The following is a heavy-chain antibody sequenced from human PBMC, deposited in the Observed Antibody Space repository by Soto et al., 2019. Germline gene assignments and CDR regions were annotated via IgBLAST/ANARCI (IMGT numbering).Heavy chain of an antibody. Sequence: GASVKVSCKVSGYTFTDYYMHWLRQAPGQGPEWMGRINPSSGGTFYAQKFQGRVTMTSDASMTTAFLEVTSLTSDDAAVYYCARDRRALAPFDGLAAWGPGTSVTVSS. CDR2: INPSSGGT. V-gene: IGHV1-2*06. CDR3: ARDRRALAPFDGLAA. J-gene: IGHJ5*01. D-gene: IGHD3-9*01. CDR1: GYTFTDYY.